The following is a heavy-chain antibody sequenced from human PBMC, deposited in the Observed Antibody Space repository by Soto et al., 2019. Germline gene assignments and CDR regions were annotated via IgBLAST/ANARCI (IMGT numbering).Heavy chain of an antibody. Sequence: GGSLRLSCAASGFTFSSYSMNWVRQAPGKGLEWVSYISSSSSTIYYADSVKGRFTISRDNAKNSLYLQMNSLRAEDTAVYYCARVVDLGVDYWGQGTLVTVSS. J-gene: IGHJ4*02. D-gene: IGHD3-10*01. V-gene: IGHV3-48*01. CDR1: GFTFSSYS. CDR2: ISSSSSTI. CDR3: ARVVDLGVDY.